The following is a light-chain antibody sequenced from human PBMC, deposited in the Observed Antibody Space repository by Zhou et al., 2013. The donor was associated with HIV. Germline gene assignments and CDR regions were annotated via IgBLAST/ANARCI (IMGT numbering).Light chain of an antibody. CDR2: AAS. CDR1: QSFSSY. J-gene: IGKJ2*01. CDR3: QQSYSTMYT. V-gene: IGKV1-39*01. Sequence: IRMTQSPSSLSASVGDRVTITCRASQSFSSYLNWYQQKPGKAPKLLIYAASSLQSGVPSRFSGSGSGTDFTLTISSLQPEDFATYYCQQSYSTMYTFGQGTKLEIK.